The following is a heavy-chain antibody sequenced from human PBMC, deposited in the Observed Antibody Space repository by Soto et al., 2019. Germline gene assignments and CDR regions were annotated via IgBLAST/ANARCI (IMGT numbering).Heavy chain of an antibody. Sequence: QVQLVESGGGVVQPGRSLRLSCAASGFTFSSYGMHWVRQAPGKGLEWVAVISYDGSNKYYADSVKGRFTISRDNSKNTLYLQMNSQRAEDTAVYYCATRGQQRLPGQAFDIWGQGTMVTVSS. CDR1: GFTFSSYG. D-gene: IGHD6-13*01. J-gene: IGHJ3*02. V-gene: IGHV3-30*03. CDR2: ISYDGSNK. CDR3: ATRGQQRLPGQAFDI.